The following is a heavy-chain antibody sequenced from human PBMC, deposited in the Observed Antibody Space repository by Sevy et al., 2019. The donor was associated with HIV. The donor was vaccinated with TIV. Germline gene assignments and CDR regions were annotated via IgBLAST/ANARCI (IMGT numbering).Heavy chain of an antibody. D-gene: IGHD3-22*01. CDR3: ASFSGYYYDSSRYYNTDAFDI. CDR2: INPNSGGT. CDR1: GYTFTDYF. Sequence: ASVKVSCKASGYTFTDYFMHWVRQAPGQGLEWMGWINPNSGGTNYAQRFRGRVTMTRDTSISTAYMRLNMLRSDDTAVYYCASFSGYYYDSSRYYNTDAFDIWGQGTMVTVSS. J-gene: IGHJ3*02. V-gene: IGHV1-2*02.